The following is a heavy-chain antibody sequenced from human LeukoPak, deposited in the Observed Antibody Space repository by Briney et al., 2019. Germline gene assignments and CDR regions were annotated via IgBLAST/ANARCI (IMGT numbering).Heavy chain of an antibody. D-gene: IGHD3-3*01. CDR2: ISYDATNK. Sequence: GGSLRLSCAASGFTFSSYSMNWVRQAPGRGLEWVAVISYDATNKYYADSVKGRFTIFRDNSKNTLYLQMNSLRAEDTAVYYCARDDYFGVVAYWGQGTLVTVSS. CDR1: GFTFSSYS. J-gene: IGHJ4*02. V-gene: IGHV3-30*03. CDR3: ARDDYFGVVAY.